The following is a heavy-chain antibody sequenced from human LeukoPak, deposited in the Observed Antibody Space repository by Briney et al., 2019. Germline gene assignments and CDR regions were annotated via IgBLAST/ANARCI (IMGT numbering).Heavy chain of an antibody. D-gene: IGHD5-12*01. Sequence: PSETLSLTCTVSGDSISSSAYYWGWIRQPPGKGLEWIGSISYSGTTYYNPSLTSRVTISVDTPKNQFSLNLNSVTAADTAVYYCARGRSIVASTNWGQGTLVTVSS. CDR1: GDSISSSAYY. V-gene: IGHV4-39*01. J-gene: IGHJ4*02. CDR3: ARGRSIVASTN. CDR2: ISYSGTT.